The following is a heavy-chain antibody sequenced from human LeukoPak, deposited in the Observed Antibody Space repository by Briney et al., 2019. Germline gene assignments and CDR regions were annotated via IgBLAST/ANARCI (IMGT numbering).Heavy chain of an antibody. CDR1: GGTFSSYA. V-gene: IGHV1-69*13. D-gene: IGHD4-17*01. CDR2: IIPIFGTA. Sequence: SVKVSCKASGGTFSSYAISWVRQAPGQGLEWMGGIIPIFGTANYAQKFQGRVTITADESTSTAYMELSSLRSEDTAVYYCVSGDYGTALFDYWGQGTLVTVSS. CDR3: VSGDYGTALFDY. J-gene: IGHJ4*02.